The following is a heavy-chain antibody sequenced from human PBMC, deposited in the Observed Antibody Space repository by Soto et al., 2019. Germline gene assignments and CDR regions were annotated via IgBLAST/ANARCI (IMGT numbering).Heavy chain of an antibody. CDR2: INPNSGGT. D-gene: IGHD6-6*01. J-gene: IGHJ4*02. Sequence: ASVKVSCKASGYTFTGYYMHWVRQAPGQGLEWMGCINPNSGGTNYAQKFQGRVTMTRDTSISTAYMELSRLRSDDTAVYYCARDHSSIAARPSNYFDYWGQGTLVTVSS. CDR1: GYTFTGYY. CDR3: ARDHSSIAARPSNYFDY. V-gene: IGHV1-2*02.